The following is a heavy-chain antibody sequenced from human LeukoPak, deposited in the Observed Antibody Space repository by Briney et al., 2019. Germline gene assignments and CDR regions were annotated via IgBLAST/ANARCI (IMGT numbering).Heavy chain of an antibody. CDR2: INRDGSEK. J-gene: IGHJ4*02. Sequence: GGSLRLSCVVSGFTLSSRWMMWVRQAPGKGLEWLTNINRDGSEKNYVDSVKGRFTITRDNAENSLYLQMNSLKVEDTAIYYCATYDSWSGYNIAYWGQGTLVTVSS. D-gene: IGHD3-3*01. CDR1: GFTLSSRW. V-gene: IGHV3-7*03. CDR3: ATYDSWSGYNIAY.